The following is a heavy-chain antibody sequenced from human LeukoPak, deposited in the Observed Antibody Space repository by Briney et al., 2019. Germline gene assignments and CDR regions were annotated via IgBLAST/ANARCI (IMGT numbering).Heavy chain of an antibody. CDR2: ISYDGSNK. V-gene: IGHV3-30*18. J-gene: IGHJ6*02. CDR1: GFTFSSYG. CDR3: AKRYYDFWSGSRTGYYGMDV. Sequence: GRSLRLSCAASGFTFSSYGMHWVRQAPGKGLEWVAVISYDGSNKYYADSVKGRFTISRDNSKNTLYLQMNSLRAEDTAVYYCAKRYYDFWSGSRTGYYGMDVWGQGTTVTVSS. D-gene: IGHD3-3*01.